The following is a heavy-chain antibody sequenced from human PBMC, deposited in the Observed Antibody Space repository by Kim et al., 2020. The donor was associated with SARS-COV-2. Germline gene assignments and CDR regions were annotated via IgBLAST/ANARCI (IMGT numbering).Heavy chain of an antibody. V-gene: IGHV3-21*01. J-gene: IGHJ5*02. CDR3: ARDGDWNPLGNWFDP. D-gene: IGHD1-1*01. Sequence: DSGKGRFTISRDNAKNSLYLQMNSLSAEDTAVYYCARDGDWNPLGNWFDPWGQGTLVTVSS.